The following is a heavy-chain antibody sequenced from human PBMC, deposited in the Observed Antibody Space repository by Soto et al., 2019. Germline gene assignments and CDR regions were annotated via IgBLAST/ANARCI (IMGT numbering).Heavy chain of an antibody. Sequence: QITLKESGPTLVKPTQTLTLTCTFSGFSLSTSGLGVGWIRQPPGKALEWLALIYWDDDKRYSSSLNSRLTITKDTSKKQVVLTMTNMDPVDTATYYCAHSRPPRLLDYWGQGTLVTVSS. CDR3: AHSRPPRLLDY. D-gene: IGHD6-6*01. V-gene: IGHV2-5*02. CDR1: GFSLSTSGLG. CDR2: IYWDDDK. J-gene: IGHJ4*02.